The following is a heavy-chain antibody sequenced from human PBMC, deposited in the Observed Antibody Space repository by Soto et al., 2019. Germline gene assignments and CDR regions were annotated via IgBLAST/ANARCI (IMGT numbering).Heavy chain of an antibody. J-gene: IGHJ3*02. D-gene: IGHD3-22*01. Sequence: QVQLVESGGGVVQPGRSLRLSCAASGFTFSSYGMHWVRQAPGKGLEWVAVISYDGSNKYYAVSVKGRFTISRDNSKNTLYLQISSLRADATAVYYCAKEFYDSSGYYYVEAFDIWGQGTMVSVSS. V-gene: IGHV3-30*18. CDR2: ISYDGSNK. CDR3: AKEFYDSSGYYYVEAFDI. CDR1: GFTFSSYG.